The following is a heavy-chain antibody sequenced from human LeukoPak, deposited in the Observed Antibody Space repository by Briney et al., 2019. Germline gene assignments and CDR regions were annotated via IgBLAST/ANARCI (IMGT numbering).Heavy chain of an antibody. CDR1: GFTFSIYA. CDR2: ISYDGSNT. Sequence: PGGSLRLSCAASGFTFSIYAMHWVRQAPGKGLEWVAVISYDGSNTYYADSVKGRFTISRDNSKNTLYLQMDSLRAEDTAVYYCARDRQQLGIFDYWGQGTLVTVSS. J-gene: IGHJ4*02. V-gene: IGHV3-30*04. D-gene: IGHD6-13*01. CDR3: ARDRQQLGIFDY.